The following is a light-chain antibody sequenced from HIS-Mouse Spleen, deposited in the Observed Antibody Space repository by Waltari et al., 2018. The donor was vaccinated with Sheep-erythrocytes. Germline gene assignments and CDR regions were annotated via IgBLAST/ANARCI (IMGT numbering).Light chain of an antibody. CDR1: KLGDKY. CDR3: QAWDSSTAWV. Sequence: SYELTQPPSVSVSPGQTASIPCSGDKLGDKYACWYQQKPGRSPVLVIYQDSKRPSGIPERFSGSNSGNTATLTISGTQAMDEADYYCQAWDSSTAWVFGGGTKLTVL. V-gene: IGLV3-1*01. CDR2: QDS. J-gene: IGLJ3*02.